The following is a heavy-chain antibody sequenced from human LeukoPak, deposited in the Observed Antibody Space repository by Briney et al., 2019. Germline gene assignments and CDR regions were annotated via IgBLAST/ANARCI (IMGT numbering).Heavy chain of an antibody. V-gene: IGHV1-18*01. J-gene: IGHJ5*02. CDR3: ARSRGYSYVWDHWFDP. CDR2: ISAYNGNT. D-gene: IGHD5-18*01. Sequence: ASVKVSCKGSGYTFTSYGISWVRQAPGQGLEWMGWISAYNGNTNYAQKLQGRVTMTTDTSTSTAHMELRSLRSDDTAVYYCARSRGYSYVWDHWFDPWGQGTLVTVSS. CDR1: GYTFTSYG.